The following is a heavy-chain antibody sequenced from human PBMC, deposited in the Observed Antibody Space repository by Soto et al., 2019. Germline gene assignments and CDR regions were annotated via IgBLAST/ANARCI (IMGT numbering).Heavy chain of an antibody. CDR2: IFYSGST. D-gene: IGHD6-13*01. Sequence: QVQLQESGPGLVKTSETLSLTCTVSGGSISTYYWNWIRQPPGKGLEWIGYIFYSGSTNYNPSLKSRVTISLATSKNPFSLKLSSVSAAVTAVYYCARSAAGAVVDSWGQGTLVTVSS. CDR3: ARSAAGAVVDS. J-gene: IGHJ4*02. CDR1: GGSISTYY. V-gene: IGHV4-59*01.